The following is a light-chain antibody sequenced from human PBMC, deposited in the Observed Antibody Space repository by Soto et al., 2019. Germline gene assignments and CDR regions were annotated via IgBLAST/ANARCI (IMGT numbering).Light chain of an antibody. Sequence: QSVLTQPPSASGSPGQSVTVSCTGTSSDIGGYYYVSWYQQHPGKAPKLIIYEVTKRPSGVPDRFSGSKSGNTASLTVSGLQAEDEADYYCSSYAGSNNFVFGAGTKVTV. CDR2: EVT. CDR1: SSDIGGYYY. V-gene: IGLV2-8*01. CDR3: SSYAGSNNFV. J-gene: IGLJ1*01.